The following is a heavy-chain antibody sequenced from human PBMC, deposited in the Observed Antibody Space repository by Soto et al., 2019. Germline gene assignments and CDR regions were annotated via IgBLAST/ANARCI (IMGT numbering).Heavy chain of an antibody. CDR3: AGLGPVD. CDR1: GINFDDNA. CDR2: LSRDGSSS. Sequence: EVQLVQSGAEVKKPGESLRLSCKVSGINFDDNAISWVRQMPGKGLEWMGRLSRDGSSSSYSPTFQGHVTIYADRTTNTAYWHWSNRRASDTAMYYCAGLGPVDWGKGTLVTVSS. J-gene: IGHJ4*02. D-gene: IGHD1-26*01. V-gene: IGHV5-10-1*03.